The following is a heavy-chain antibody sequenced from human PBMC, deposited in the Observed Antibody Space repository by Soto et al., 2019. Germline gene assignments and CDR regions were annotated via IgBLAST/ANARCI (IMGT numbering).Heavy chain of an antibody. CDR3: ARGVDAGVDV. V-gene: IGHV1-8*01. CDR2: MSPNSGAT. J-gene: IGHJ6*02. D-gene: IGHD1-1*01. Sequence: QVQLVQSGAEVTKPGASVKVSCRASGYTFTTYDINWVRQATGQGLEWMGWMSPNSGATGYAQKFQGRVTMTRDTSISTAYMDLSNLRSEDTAIYYCARGVDAGVDVWGQGTTVTVSS. CDR1: GYTFTTYD.